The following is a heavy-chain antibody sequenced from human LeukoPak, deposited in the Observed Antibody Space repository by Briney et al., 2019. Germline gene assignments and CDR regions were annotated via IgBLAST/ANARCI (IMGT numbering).Heavy chain of an antibody. CDR3: ARVGGIERWLQLGAFDI. V-gene: IGHV1-69*05. CDR1: GGTFSSYA. Sequence: ASVKVSCKASGGTFSSYAISWVRQAPGQGLEWMGRIIPISGTANYAQKFQGRVTITTDESTSTAYMELSSLRSEDTAVYYCARVGGIERWLQLGAFDIWGQGTMVTVSS. J-gene: IGHJ3*02. CDR2: IIPISGTA. D-gene: IGHD5-24*01.